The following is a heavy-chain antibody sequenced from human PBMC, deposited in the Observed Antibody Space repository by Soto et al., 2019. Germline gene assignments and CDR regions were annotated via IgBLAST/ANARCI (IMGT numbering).Heavy chain of an antibody. CDR1: GYTFTSYY. V-gene: IGHV1-46*01. J-gene: IGHJ3*02. CDR2: INPSGGST. CDR3: ARAPSPARDAFDI. Sequence: ASVKVSCKASGYTFTSYYMHWVRQAPGQGLEWMGIINPSGGSTSYAQKFQGWVTMTRDTSISTAYMELSRLRSDDTAVYYCARAPSPARDAFDIWGQGTMVTVSS. D-gene: IGHD2-2*01.